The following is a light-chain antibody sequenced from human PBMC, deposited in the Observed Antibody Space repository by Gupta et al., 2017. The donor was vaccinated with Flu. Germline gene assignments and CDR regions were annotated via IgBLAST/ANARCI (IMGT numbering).Light chain of an antibody. J-gene: IGKJ5*01. CDR2: WAS. CDR1: QSVLSSSNNKNF. CDR3: QQEDSAPIT. Sequence: DIVMTQSPDSLAVSLGERATINCKSSQSVLSSSNNKNFLAWFQQTPGQPPKLLIYWASTRKSGVPDRFSGSGSGADFSLTISSLQAEDVAVYYCQQEDSAPITFGQGTQLEI. V-gene: IGKV4-1*01.